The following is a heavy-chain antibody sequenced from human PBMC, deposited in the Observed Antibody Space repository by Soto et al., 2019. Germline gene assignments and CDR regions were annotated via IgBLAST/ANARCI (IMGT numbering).Heavy chain of an antibody. Sequence: PLETLSLTCTVSGGSISSYYWSWIRQPPGKGLEWIGYIYYSGSTNYNPSLKSRVTISVDTSKNQFSLKLSSVTAADTAVYYCARGGVVAATWLDRFDPWGQGTLVTVSS. CDR3: ARGGVVAATWLDRFDP. D-gene: IGHD2-15*01. V-gene: IGHV4-59*01. CDR1: GGSISSYY. J-gene: IGHJ5*02. CDR2: IYYSGST.